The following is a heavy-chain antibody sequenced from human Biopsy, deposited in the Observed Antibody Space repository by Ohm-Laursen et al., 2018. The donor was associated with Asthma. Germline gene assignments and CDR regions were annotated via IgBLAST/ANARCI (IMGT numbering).Heavy chain of an antibody. D-gene: IGHD3-22*01. CDR1: GFTFSSYG. CDR2: ISYDGSNK. Sequence: SLRLSCAASGFTFSSYGMHWVRQAPGKGLEWVAVISYDGSNKYYADSVKGRFTISRDNAKNSVLLHMDSLRPEDTAFYYCAKVRSDWVITESFDYWGQGVLATVSS. CDR3: AKVRSDWVITESFDY. V-gene: IGHV3-30*18. J-gene: IGHJ4*02.